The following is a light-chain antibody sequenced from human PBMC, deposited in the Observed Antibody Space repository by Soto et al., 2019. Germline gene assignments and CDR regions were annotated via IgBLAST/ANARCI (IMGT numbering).Light chain of an antibody. J-gene: IGKJ3*01. CDR2: DAS. Sequence: DIQMTQSPSSLSASVGDRVTITCQASQDITSYLNWYQHKPGKAPKLLSYDASTLEAGVTPRFSRSGSGTDFTLTICSLQPDDVATYYCQHCDYLPIFGPGTTVDFK. CDR1: QDITSY. V-gene: IGKV1-33*01. CDR3: QHCDYLPI.